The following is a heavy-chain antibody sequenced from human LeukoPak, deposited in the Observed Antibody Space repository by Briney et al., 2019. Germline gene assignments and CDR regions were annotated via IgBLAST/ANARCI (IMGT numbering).Heavy chain of an antibody. D-gene: IGHD6-13*01. Sequence: SETLSLTCAVYGGSFSGYYWSWIRQPPGKGLEWIGEINHSGSTNCNPSLKSRVTISVDTSKNQFSLKLSSVTAADTAVYYCARAVIAAPYFDYWGQGTLVTVSS. CDR2: INHSGST. V-gene: IGHV4-34*01. CDR1: GGSFSGYY. J-gene: IGHJ4*02. CDR3: ARAVIAAPYFDY.